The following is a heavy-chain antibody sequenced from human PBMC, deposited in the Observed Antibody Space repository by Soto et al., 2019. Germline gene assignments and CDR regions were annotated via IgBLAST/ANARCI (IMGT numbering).Heavy chain of an antibody. CDR3: ARDHPRIAVAGGRGIDY. Sequence: ASVKVSCKASGYTFTSYGFSWVRQATGQGLEWMGWISGYNGNRNYAQKLHGRVTLTTDTSTSTAYMELGNLSSDDTAVYYCARDHPRIAVAGGRGIDYWGQGTLVTVSS. CDR1: GYTFTSYG. J-gene: IGHJ4*02. V-gene: IGHV1-18*01. D-gene: IGHD6-19*01. CDR2: ISGYNGNR.